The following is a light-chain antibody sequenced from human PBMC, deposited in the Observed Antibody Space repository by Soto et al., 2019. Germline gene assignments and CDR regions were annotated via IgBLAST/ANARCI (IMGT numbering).Light chain of an antibody. CDR2: DAS. Sequence: EIVLTQSPATLSLSPGERATLSCRASQSVGRCLAWYQHKPGQAPRLLIYDASNRATGIPARFSGSGSGTDFTLTVCSLDPEDFAVYYCQQRGRWLTFGGGTKVEI. V-gene: IGKV3-11*01. CDR1: QSVGRC. J-gene: IGKJ4*01. CDR3: QQRGRWLT.